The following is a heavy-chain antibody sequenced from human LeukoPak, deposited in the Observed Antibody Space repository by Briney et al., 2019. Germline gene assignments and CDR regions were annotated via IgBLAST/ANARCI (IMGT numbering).Heavy chain of an antibody. CDR3: ARDRFWGLDY. CDR1: GGSISSYY. V-gene: IGHV4-59*01. Sequence: SETLSLTCTVSGGSISSYYWSWIRQPPGKGLEWIGYIYYSGSTNYNPSLKSRVTISVDTSKDQFSLKLSSVTAADTAVYYCARDRFWGLDYWGQGTLVTVSS. CDR2: IYYSGST. D-gene: IGHD7-27*01. J-gene: IGHJ4*02.